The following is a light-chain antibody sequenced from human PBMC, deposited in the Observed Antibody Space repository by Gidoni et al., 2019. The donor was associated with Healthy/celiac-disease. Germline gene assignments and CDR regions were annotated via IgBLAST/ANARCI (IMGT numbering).Light chain of an antibody. CDR3: AAWDDSLNGVV. CDR2: SNN. CDR1: SANIGINT. J-gene: IGLJ2*01. Sequence: QSVLPQPPSASGTPGQRVTISCSGSSANIGINTVNWYQQLPGTAPILLIYSNNQRPSGVPDRFSGSKSCTSASLAISGLQSEDEADYYCAAWDDSLNGVVFGGGTKLTV. V-gene: IGLV1-44*01.